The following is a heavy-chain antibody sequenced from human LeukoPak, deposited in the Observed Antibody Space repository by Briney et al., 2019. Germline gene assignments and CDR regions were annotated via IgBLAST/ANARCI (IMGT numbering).Heavy chain of an antibody. Sequence: GGSLRLPCAASGFTFSSYGMHWVRQAPGKGLEWVAVIWYDGINKFHADSVKGRFTISRDNSKNTVYLQMNSLRAEDTAVYYCTRERKSGIAAFDYWGQGTLVTVSS. V-gene: IGHV3-33*01. CDR2: IWYDGINK. D-gene: IGHD6-13*01. J-gene: IGHJ4*02. CDR1: GFTFSSYG. CDR3: TRERKSGIAAFDY.